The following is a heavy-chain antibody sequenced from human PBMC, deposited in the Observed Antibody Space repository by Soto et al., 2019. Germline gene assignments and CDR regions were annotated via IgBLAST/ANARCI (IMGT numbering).Heavy chain of an antibody. CDR2: ISSSGSRT. CDR3: AKARDGYIGYFDY. V-gene: IGHV3-23*01. CDR1: GYTFSDYY. D-gene: IGHD5-12*01. Sequence: GGSLRLSCAASGYTFSDYYMSWIRQAPGKGLEWISAISSSGSRTYYADSVKGRFTISRDNSKNTLYLQMNSLRAEDTAVYYCAKARDGYIGYFDYWGQGTLVTVSS. J-gene: IGHJ4*02.